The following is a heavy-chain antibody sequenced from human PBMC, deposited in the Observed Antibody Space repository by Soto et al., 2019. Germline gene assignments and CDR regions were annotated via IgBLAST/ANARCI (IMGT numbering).Heavy chain of an antibody. V-gene: IGHV4-31*03. D-gene: IGHD6-13*01. CDR2: IYYSGST. Sequence: QVQLQESGPGLVKPSQTLSLTCTVSGGSISSGGYYWSWIRQHPGKGLEWIGYIYYSGSTYYNPSLKSRVTTSVDTSKNQFSLKLSSVTAADTAVYYCARDLGVAAAGHSYYYYAMDVWGQGTTVTVSS. J-gene: IGHJ6*02. CDR3: ARDLGVAAAGHSYYYYAMDV. CDR1: GGSISSGGYY.